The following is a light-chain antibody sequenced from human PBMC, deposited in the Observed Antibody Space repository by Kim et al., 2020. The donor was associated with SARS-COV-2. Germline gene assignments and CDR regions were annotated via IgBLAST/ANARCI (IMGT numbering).Light chain of an antibody. CDR3: HQGNSLPYP. Sequence: DIQMTQSPSSVSASLGDRVTITCRATQDIGTWLAWYQHKQGNAPKLLIYAASKLQSGAPSRFSGSGSGTEFTLTISSLQPEDFATYYGHQGNSLPYPFGPGTKVDIK. CDR1: QDIGTW. J-gene: IGKJ3*01. V-gene: IGKV1-12*02. CDR2: AAS.